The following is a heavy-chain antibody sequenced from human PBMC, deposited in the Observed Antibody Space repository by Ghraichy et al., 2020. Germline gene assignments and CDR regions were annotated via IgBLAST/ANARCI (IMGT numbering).Heavy chain of an antibody. CDR3: ARIITIFGVVIPNDDDP. D-gene: IGHD3-3*01. Sequence: ASVKVSCKASGYTFTGYYMHWVRQAPGQGLEWMGRINPNSGGTNYAQKFQGRVTMTRDTSISTAYMELSRLRSDDTAVYYCARIITIFGVVIPNDDDPWGQGTLVTVSS. J-gene: IGHJ5*02. CDR1: GYTFTGYY. CDR2: INPNSGGT. V-gene: IGHV1-2*06.